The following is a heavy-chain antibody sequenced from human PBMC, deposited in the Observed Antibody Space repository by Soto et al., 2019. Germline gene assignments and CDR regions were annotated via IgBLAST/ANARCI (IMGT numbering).Heavy chain of an antibody. Sequence: SETLSLTCAVSGGSISSSNWRSWVRQPPGKGLEWIGEIYHSGSTNYNPSLKSRVTISVDKSKNQFSLKLSSVTAADTAVYYCARAGGIAAAADNLNHWGQGTLVTVSS. D-gene: IGHD6-13*01. CDR1: GGSISSSNW. CDR3: ARAGGIAAAADNLNH. J-gene: IGHJ5*02. V-gene: IGHV4-4*02. CDR2: IYHSGST.